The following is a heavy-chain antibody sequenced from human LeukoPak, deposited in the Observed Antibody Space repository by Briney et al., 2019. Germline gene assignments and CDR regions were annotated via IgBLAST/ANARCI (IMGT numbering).Heavy chain of an antibody. CDR2: IYYSGST. CDR3: ARLRGYSYGLLDY. CDR1: GDSINSYY. D-gene: IGHD5-18*01. V-gene: IGHV4-59*08. J-gene: IGHJ4*02. Sequence: SETLSLTCSVSGDSINSYYWSWIRQPPGKGLEWIGYIYYSGSTNYNSYFESRVTISVDTSKNQFSLKLSSVTAADTAVYYCARLRGYSYGLLDYWGQGTLVTVSS.